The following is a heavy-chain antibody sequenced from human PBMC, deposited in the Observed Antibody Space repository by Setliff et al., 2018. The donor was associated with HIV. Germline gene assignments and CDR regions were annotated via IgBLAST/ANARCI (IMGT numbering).Heavy chain of an antibody. D-gene: IGHD3-3*01. J-gene: IGHJ6*03. CDR1: GYTFTSYG. CDR3: ARDTQILEWFNYYMDV. Sequence: ASVKVSCKASGYTFTSYGISWVRQVPGQGLQWMGWITTYNGNTNYAPQFRDRVTISADKFTSIAYMELSSLRSDDTAVYYCARDTQILEWFNYYMDVWGKGTAVTVSS. CDR2: ITTYNGNT. V-gene: IGHV1-18*01.